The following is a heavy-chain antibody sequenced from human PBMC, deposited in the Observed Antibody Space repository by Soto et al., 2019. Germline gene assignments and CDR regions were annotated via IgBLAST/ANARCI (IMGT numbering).Heavy chain of an antibody. CDR3: ARQYSVKFTYYYGSGSYHLDY. D-gene: IGHD3-10*01. CDR2: IYYSGST. Sequence: SETWSLTCTVSGGSISSSSYYWGWIRQPPGKGLEWIGSIYYSGSTYYNPSLKSRVTISVDTSKNQFSLKLSSVTAADTAVYYCARQYSVKFTYYYGSGSYHLDYWGQGTLVTVSS. J-gene: IGHJ4*02. V-gene: IGHV4-39*01. CDR1: GGSISSSSYY.